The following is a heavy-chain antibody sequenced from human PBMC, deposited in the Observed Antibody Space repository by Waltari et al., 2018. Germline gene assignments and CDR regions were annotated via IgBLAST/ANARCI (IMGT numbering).Heavy chain of an antibody. CDR1: GGSFSGYY. V-gene: IGHV4-34*01. J-gene: IGHJ2*01. CDR3: ARGLKRRYCSSTSCLSSYFDL. CDR2: INHSGST. D-gene: IGHD2-2*01. Sequence: QVQLQQWGAGLLKPSETLSLTCAVHGGSFSGYYWSWIRQPPGKGLVWIGEINHSGSTNYNPSLKSRVTISVDTSKNQFSLKLSSVTAADTAVYYCARGLKRRYCSSTSCLSSYFDLWGRGTLVTVSS.